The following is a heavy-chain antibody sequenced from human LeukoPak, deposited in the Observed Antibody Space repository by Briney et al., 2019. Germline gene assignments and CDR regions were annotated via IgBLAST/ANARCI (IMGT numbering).Heavy chain of an antibody. V-gene: IGHV3-21*01. CDR2: ISSSSSYI. CDR1: GFTFGSNS. Sequence: GGPLRLSCAASGFTFGSNSMNWVGQAPGKGRDWVSSISSSSSYIYYADSVKGRFTISRDNAKNSLYLQMNSLRAEDTAVYYCARDIGARPLDYWGQGTLVTVSS. D-gene: IGHD6-6*01. CDR3: ARDIGARPLDY. J-gene: IGHJ4*02.